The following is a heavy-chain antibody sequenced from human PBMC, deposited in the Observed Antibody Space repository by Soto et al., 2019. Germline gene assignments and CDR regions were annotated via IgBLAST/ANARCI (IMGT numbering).Heavy chain of an antibody. D-gene: IGHD3-10*01. CDR3: ARMGSVANRRLDY. CDR2: INHSGST. Sequence: SETLSLTCAVYGGSFSGYYWSWIRQPPGKGLEWIGEINHSGSTNYNPSLKSRVTISVDTSKNQFSLKLSSVTAADTAAYYCARMGSVANRRLDYWGQGTLVTVSS. CDR1: GGSFSGYY. J-gene: IGHJ4*02. V-gene: IGHV4-34*01.